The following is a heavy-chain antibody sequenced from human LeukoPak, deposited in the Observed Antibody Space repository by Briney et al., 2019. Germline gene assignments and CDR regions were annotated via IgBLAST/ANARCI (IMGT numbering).Heavy chain of an antibody. Sequence: PSETLSLTCTVSGGSISSSSYYWGWIRQPPGKGLEWIGSIYYSGSTTYNPSLQSRVTMSVDTSTNQISLKMTSVTAADTAIYYCARHTWQWLPSDDWGQGTQVTISS. J-gene: IGHJ4*02. V-gene: IGHV4-39*07. CDR3: ARHTWQWLPSDD. CDR2: IYYSGST. D-gene: IGHD5-12*01. CDR1: GGSISSSSYY.